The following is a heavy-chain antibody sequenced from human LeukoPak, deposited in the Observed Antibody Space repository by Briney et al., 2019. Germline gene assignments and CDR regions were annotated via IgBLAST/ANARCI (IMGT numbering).Heavy chain of an antibody. CDR2: INPSGGST. Sequence: ASVKVSCKASGYTFTSYYMRWVRQAPGQGLEWMGIINPSGGSTSYAQKFQGRVTMTRDTSTSTVYMELSSLRSEDTAVYYCARDHAKEGYSGYESFFFDYWGQGTLVTVSS. V-gene: IGHV1-46*01. CDR1: GYTFTSYY. J-gene: IGHJ4*02. D-gene: IGHD5-12*01. CDR3: ARDHAKEGYSGYESFFFDY.